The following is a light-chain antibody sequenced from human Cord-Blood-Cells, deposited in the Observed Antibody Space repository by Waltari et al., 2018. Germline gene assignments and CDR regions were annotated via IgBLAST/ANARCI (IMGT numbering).Light chain of an antibody. J-gene: IGKJ2*01. V-gene: IGKV3-11*01. CDR2: DAS. CDR3: QQRSNWPT. Sequence: EIVLTQSPATLSLSPGERATLSSRASQSVSSYLTWYPQKPGQAPRLRIYDASNRATGIPARFSGSGSGTDFTLTISSLEPEDFAVYYCQQRSNWPTFGQGTKLEIK. CDR1: QSVSSY.